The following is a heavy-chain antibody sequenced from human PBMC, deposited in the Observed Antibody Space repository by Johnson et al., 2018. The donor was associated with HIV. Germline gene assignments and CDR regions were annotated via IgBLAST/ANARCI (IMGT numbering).Heavy chain of an antibody. CDR1: GFTFSSYW. V-gene: IGHV3-7*01. Sequence: VQLVESGGGVVQPGRSLRLSCAASGFTFSSYWMSWVRQAPGKGLEWVANIKQDGSEKYYVDSVKGRFTISRDNAKNSLYLQMNSLRAEDTAVYYCASITTIAAAGRGAFDIWGQGTMVTVSS. CDR3: ASITTIAAAGRGAFDI. D-gene: IGHD6-13*01. CDR2: IKQDGSEK. J-gene: IGHJ3*02.